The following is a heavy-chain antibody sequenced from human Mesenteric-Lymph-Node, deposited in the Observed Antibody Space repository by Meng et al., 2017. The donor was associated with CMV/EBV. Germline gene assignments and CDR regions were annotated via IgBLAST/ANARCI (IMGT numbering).Heavy chain of an antibody. CDR3: ARARSYDFWSGYSPGYFDL. Sequence: GEPLKISCAASGFTFSSYEMNWVRQAPGKGLEWVSYISSSGSTIYYADSVKGRFTISRDNAKNSLYLQMNSLRAEDTAVYYCARARSYDFWSGYSPGYFDLWGRGTLVTVSS. J-gene: IGHJ2*01. CDR1: GFTFSSYE. V-gene: IGHV3-48*03. CDR2: ISSSGSTI. D-gene: IGHD3-3*01.